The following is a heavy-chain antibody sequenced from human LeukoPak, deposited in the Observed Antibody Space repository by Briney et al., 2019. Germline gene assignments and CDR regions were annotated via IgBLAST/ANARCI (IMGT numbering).Heavy chain of an antibody. D-gene: IGHD3-22*01. J-gene: IGHJ5*02. V-gene: IGHV4-34*01. Sequence: SETLSLTCAVYGGSFSGYYWSWSRQPPGKGLEWIGEINHSGSTNYNPSLKRPVTISVDTSKNQFSLKLSSVPAADTAVYYCARRVTTIVSVIWFDPWGQGTLVTVSS. CDR3: ARRVTTIVSVIWFDP. CDR2: INHSGST. CDR1: GGSFSGYY.